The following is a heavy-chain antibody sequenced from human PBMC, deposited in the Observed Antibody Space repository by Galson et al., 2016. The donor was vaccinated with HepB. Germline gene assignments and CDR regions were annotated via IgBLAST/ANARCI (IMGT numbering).Heavy chain of an antibody. Sequence: SLRLSCAPSGFTFSTYAMIWVRQAPGKGLEWVSTITGSGRKTYYADHIKGRFTMSRDNFNSILYRQMNSLETEYTAVYYCAKVHSDDSRYSGWGIGYWGQGTRVTVSS. V-gene: IGHV3-23*01. D-gene: IGHD3-22*01. CDR1: GFTFSTYA. CDR2: ITGSGRKT. CDR3: AKVHSDDSRYSGWGIGY. J-gene: IGHJ4*02.